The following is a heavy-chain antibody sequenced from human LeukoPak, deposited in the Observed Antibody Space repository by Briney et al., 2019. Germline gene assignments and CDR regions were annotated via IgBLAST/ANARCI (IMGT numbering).Heavy chain of an antibody. V-gene: IGHV4-4*09. CDR3: ARTARVFDY. D-gene: IGHD5-18*01. J-gene: IGHJ4*02. CDR2: TYVGGDT. CDR1: DDSITSVY. Sequence: SETLSLTCTVSDDSITSVYWSWIRHPPGKGLEVIGYTYVGGDTNYNPSLKSRVTMSLDTSKHQVSLKMTSVTAADTAVYYCARTARVFDYWGPGILVTVSS.